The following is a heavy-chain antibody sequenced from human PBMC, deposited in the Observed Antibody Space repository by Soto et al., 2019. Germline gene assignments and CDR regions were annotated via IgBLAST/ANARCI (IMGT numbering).Heavy chain of an antibody. CDR3: ASSHAGAHITAAVH. CDR2: IYHSGST. J-gene: IGHJ4*02. Sequence: PSETLSLTCAVSGGSISSGGYSWSWIRQPPGKGPEWIGYIYHSGSTYYNPSLKSRVTISVDRSKNQFSLKLSSVTAADTAVYYCASSHAGAHITAAVHWGQGTLVTVSS. V-gene: IGHV4-30-2*01. CDR1: GGSISSGGYS. D-gene: IGHD6-13*01.